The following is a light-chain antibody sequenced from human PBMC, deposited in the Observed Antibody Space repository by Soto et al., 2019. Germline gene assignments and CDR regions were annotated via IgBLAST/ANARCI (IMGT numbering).Light chain of an antibody. V-gene: IGKV2-28*01. CDR3: MQALQTSFT. Sequence: DIVMTQSPLSLSVTPGEPASISCRCSQSLLHRNGYNYLDWYLQKPGQSPQLLISLGSNRASGVPDRLSGSGSGTDFTLNITRVEAVDVGVYYCMQALQTSFTFGPGTRVDI. J-gene: IGKJ3*01. CDR1: QSLLHRNGYNY. CDR2: LGS.